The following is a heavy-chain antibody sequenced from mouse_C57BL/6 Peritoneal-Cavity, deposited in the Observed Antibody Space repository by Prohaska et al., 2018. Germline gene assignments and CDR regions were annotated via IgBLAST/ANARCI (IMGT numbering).Heavy chain of an antibody. Sequence: MSCKASGYTFPSYWITWVKQRPGQGIEWIGDIYPGSGSTNYNEKFKSKATLTVDTSSSTAYSQLSSLKSEDSAVYYCAREGGSSSYWYFDVWGTGTTVTVSS. CDR1: GYTFPSYW. D-gene: IGHD1-1*01. V-gene: IGHV1-55*01. CDR3: AREGGSSSYWYFDV. J-gene: IGHJ1*03. CDR2: IYPGSGST.